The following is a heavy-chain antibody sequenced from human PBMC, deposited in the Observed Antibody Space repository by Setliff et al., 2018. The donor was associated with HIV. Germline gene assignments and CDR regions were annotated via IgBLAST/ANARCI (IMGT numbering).Heavy chain of an antibody. CDR3: AGGYASGSGSYYYDF. D-gene: IGHD2-15*01. V-gene: IGHV1-3*01. J-gene: IGHJ4*02. CDR1: GYTFTSHT. Sequence: AASVKVSCKTSGYTFTSHTLQWVRQAPGQSLEWMGWINAGNGNTKYSQKFQGRVTITADESTSTAYMELSSLRSDDTAVYYCAGGYASGSGSYYYDFWGQGTLVTVSS. CDR2: INAGNGNT.